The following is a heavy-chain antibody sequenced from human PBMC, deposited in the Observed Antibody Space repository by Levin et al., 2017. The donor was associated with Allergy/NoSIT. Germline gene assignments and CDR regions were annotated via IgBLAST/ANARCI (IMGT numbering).Heavy chain of an antibody. V-gene: IGHV1-2*02. CDR1: GYTFTGYY. J-gene: IGHJ5*02. Sequence: ASVKVSCKASGYTFTGYYIHWVRQAPGQGLEWMGWINPNSGGTNYAQKFQARVTLTRDTSISTAYMELSRLRSDDTAVYYCARDYDSGSYYWFDPWGQGTLVIVSS. CDR2: INPNSGGT. CDR3: ARDYDSGSYYWFDP. D-gene: IGHD3-10*01.